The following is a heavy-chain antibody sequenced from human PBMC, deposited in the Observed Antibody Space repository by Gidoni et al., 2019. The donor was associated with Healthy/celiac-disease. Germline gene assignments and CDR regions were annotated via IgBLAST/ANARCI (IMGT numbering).Heavy chain of an antibody. CDR3: ARNPAPNYDFWSGYYPY. CDR2: IIPILGTA. Sequence: QVQLVQSGAEVKKPGSSVKVSCKASGGTFSSYAISWVRQAPGQGLEWMGGIIPILGTANYAQKFQGRVTITADESTSTAYMELSSLRSEDTAVYYCARNPAPNYDFWSGYYPYWGQGTLVTVSS. V-gene: IGHV1-69*01. J-gene: IGHJ4*02. CDR1: GGTFSSYA. D-gene: IGHD3-3*01.